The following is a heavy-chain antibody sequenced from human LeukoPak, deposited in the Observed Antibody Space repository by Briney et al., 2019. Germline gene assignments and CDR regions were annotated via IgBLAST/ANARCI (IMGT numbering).Heavy chain of an antibody. CDR2: ISGSGGST. Sequence: GGSLRLSCAASGFTFSSYAVSWVRQAPGKGLEWVSAISGSGGSTYYADSVKGRFTISRDNSKNTLYLQMNSLRAEDTAVYYCARRYHYDSSGYYFASAYDAFDIWGQGTMVTVSS. V-gene: IGHV3-23*01. CDR3: ARRYHYDSSGYYFASAYDAFDI. D-gene: IGHD3-22*01. J-gene: IGHJ3*02. CDR1: GFTFSSYA.